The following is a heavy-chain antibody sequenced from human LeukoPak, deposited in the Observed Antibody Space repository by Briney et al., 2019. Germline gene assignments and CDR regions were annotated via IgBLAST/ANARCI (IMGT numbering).Heavy chain of an antibody. J-gene: IGHJ5*02. D-gene: IGHD3-3*02. CDR1: GGSFSGYY. Sequence: LETLSLTCAVYGGSFSGYYWSWIRQPPGKGLEWIGEINHSGSTNYNPSLKSRVTISVDTSKNQFSLKLSSVTAADTAVYYCARGPKGPHLSWFDPWGQGTLVTVSS. CDR2: INHSGST. CDR3: ARGPKGPHLSWFDP. V-gene: IGHV4-34*01.